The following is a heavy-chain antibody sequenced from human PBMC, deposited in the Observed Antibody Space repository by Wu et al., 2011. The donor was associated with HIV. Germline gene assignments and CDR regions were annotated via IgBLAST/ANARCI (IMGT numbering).Heavy chain of an antibody. V-gene: IGHV1-8*02. Sequence: QVQLVQSGAEVKKPGASVKVSCKASGYTFTTYDINWVRQATGQGLEWMGWFSTSKLRAGYAQKFQGRVTLTADTSTTTAYMELRDLKSDDTAIYFCAREPLGTVYWGQGSRIIVSS. CDR3: AREPLGTVY. D-gene: IGHD7-27*01. J-gene: IGHJ4*02. CDR2: FSTSKLRA. CDR1: GYTFTTYD.